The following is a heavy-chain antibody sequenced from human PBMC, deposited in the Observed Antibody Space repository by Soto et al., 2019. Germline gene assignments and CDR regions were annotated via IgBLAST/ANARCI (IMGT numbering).Heavy chain of an antibody. CDR3: ARGAAAAGNFAY. D-gene: IGHD6-13*01. V-gene: IGHV3-48*03. Sequence: EVQLVESGGGLVQPGGSLRLSCAASGFTFSSYEMNWVRQAPGKGLEWVSYISSSGSTIYYADSVKGRFTISRDNAKNSLYLQMNSLRAEDTAVYYCARGAAAAGNFAYWGQGTLVTVSS. CDR1: GFTFSSYE. J-gene: IGHJ4*02. CDR2: ISSSGSTI.